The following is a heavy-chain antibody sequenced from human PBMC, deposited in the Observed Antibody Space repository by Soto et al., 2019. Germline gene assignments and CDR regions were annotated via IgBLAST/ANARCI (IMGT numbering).Heavy chain of an antibody. D-gene: IGHD3-10*01. CDR1: GYTLTELS. CDR2: FDPEDGET. Sequence: QVQLVQSGAEVKKPGASVKVSCKVSGYTLTELSMHWVRQAPGKGLEWMGGFDPEDGETIYAQKFQGRVTMTEDTSTEPAYMELSCLRSEDTAVYYGATYKGYGSGSYSAHDYWVQGNLVTVSA. J-gene: IGHJ4*02. V-gene: IGHV1-24*01. CDR3: ATYKGYGSGSYSAHDY.